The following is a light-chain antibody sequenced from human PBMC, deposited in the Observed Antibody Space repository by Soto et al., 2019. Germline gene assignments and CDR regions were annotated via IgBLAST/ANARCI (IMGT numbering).Light chain of an antibody. V-gene: IGLV2-11*01. J-gene: IGLJ1*01. CDR1: SSDVGGHNS. CDR2: DVS. CDR3: CSYAGSYTFYV. Sequence: QSVLTQPASVSGSPGQSITISCTGTSSDVGGHNSVSWYQQHPGKAPKLMIYDVSKRPSGVPDRFSGSKSGNTASLTISGLQAEDEADYYCCSYAGSYTFYVFGTGTKVTVL.